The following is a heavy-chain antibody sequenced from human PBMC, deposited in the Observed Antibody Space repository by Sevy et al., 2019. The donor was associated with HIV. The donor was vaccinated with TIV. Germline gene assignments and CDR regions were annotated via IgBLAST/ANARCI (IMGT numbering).Heavy chain of an antibody. CDR2: VHPKNGGT. Sequence: AAVKVSCKAFGYTFVDYYIYWVRQAPRQGLEGQGRVHPKNGGTKYARKFQERVTMTSDQSINTAFMQLTSLRPDDTAVYFCTRLSVANGDYPSDYWGQGTLVTVSS. D-gene: IGHD4-17*01. J-gene: IGHJ4*02. CDR3: TRLSVANGDYPSDY. CDR1: GYTFVDYY. V-gene: IGHV1-2*06.